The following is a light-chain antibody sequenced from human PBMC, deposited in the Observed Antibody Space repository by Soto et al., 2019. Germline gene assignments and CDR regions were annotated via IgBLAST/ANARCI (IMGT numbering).Light chain of an antibody. Sequence: EIVMTQSPATLSVSTGERATLSCMASQSVSSTLAWYQQKPGQAPRLLIYGASTRATGIPARFSGGGSGTEFTLTISSLQSEDLAVYYCQQYNNWPRTFGQGTKVDIK. J-gene: IGKJ1*01. CDR1: QSVSST. CDR2: GAS. V-gene: IGKV3-15*01. CDR3: QQYNNWPRT.